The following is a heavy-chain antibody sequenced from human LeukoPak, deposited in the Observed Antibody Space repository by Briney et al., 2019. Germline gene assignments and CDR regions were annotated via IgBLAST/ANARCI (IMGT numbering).Heavy chain of an antibody. V-gene: IGHV1-58*02. CDR3: AARGTGTTSYHDY. Sequence: SVKVSCKASGFTFTSSAMQWVRQARGQRLEWIGWIVVGSGNTNYAQKFQERVTITRDMSTSTAYMELSSLRSEDAAVYYCAARGTGTTSYHDYWGQGTLVTVSS. CDR1: GFTFTSSA. J-gene: IGHJ4*02. CDR2: IVVGSGNT. D-gene: IGHD1-1*01.